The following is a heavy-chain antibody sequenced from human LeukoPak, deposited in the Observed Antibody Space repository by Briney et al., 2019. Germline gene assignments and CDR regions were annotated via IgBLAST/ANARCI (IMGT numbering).Heavy chain of an antibody. D-gene: IGHD6-19*01. V-gene: IGHV3-23*01. CDR3: AKAGGWTNYFDY. J-gene: IGHJ4*02. CDR1: GFTFSSYA. Sequence: GGSLRLPCAASGFTFSSYAMTWVRLAPGKGLEWVSAISAGGGSTYYADSVKGRFTISRDNSKNTLYLQLNSLRAEDTAVYYCAKAGGWTNYFDYWGQGTLVTVSS. CDR2: ISAGGGST.